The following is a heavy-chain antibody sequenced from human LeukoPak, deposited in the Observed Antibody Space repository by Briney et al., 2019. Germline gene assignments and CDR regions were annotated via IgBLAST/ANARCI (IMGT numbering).Heavy chain of an antibody. CDR2: IWSDGSNR. D-gene: IGHD2-2*01. J-gene: IGHJ4*02. CDR1: GFIFSHYG. V-gene: IGHV3-33*06. CDR3: AKSPGYSSTRGFDY. Sequence: GGSLRLSCAASGFIFSHYGMHWVRQAPGKGLEWVAVIWSDGSNRFYADPVKGRFTISRDNSQNTVFLQMNSLRAEDTAVYYCAKSPGYSSTRGFDYWGQGTLVTVSS.